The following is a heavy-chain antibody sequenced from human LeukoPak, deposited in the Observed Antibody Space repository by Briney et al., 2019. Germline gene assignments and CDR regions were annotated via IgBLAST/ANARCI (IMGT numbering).Heavy chain of an antibody. CDR1: GFTFSDYW. V-gene: IGHV3-7*01. Sequence: GGSLRLSYAASGFTFSDYWMSWVRQAPGKGLEWVAKVKQDGSEKYYVDSVRGRFTISRDNAKNSLYLQMNSLRAEDTAVFYCARGASNAFDIWGQGTMVTVSS. J-gene: IGHJ3*02. CDR2: VKQDGSEK. CDR3: ARGASNAFDI.